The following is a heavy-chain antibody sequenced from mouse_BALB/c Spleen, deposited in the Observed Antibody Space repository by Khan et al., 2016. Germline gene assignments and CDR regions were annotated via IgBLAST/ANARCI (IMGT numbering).Heavy chain of an antibody. V-gene: IGHV1-37*01. CDR3: GRGGNYVNLYFDV. Sequence: VQLKQSGPELVKPGASVKISCKASGYSFTGYFMNWVKQSHGKSLEWIGRVNPYNGDTFYNQKFKGKASMTVDKSSRTAHMELLSLTSEDSAVYYCGRGGNYVNLYFDVWGAGTTVTGSS. D-gene: IGHD2-1*01. CDR1: GYSFTGYF. J-gene: IGHJ1*01. CDR2: VNPYNGDT.